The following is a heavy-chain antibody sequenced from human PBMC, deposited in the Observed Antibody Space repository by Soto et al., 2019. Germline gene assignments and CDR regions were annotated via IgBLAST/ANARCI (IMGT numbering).Heavy chain of an antibody. CDR1: GVSISTSSYY. J-gene: IGHJ4*02. CDR2: IYNTGST. V-gene: IGHV4-39*01. Sequence: SETLSLTCTVSGVSISTSSYYWGWVRLAPGKGLEWIGSIYNTGSTYYNPSLNTRVTISVDTPKNQFSLKLGSVTAADTAVYFCARTEMNTSRFDLWGQGTPVTFS. CDR3: ARTEMNTSRFDL.